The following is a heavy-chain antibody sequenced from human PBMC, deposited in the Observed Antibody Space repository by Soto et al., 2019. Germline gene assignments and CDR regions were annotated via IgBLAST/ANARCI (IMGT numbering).Heavy chain of an antibody. CDR3: LIAVAASFAPHY. Sequence: PGGSLRLSCAASGFTFSTYSMNWVRQAPGKGLEWVSYISSSSTYIYYADSVKGRFTISRDNAKNSLYLQMNSLRAEDTAVYYCLIAVAASFAPHYRGQATLVTVSS. V-gene: IGHV3-21*01. J-gene: IGHJ4*02. CDR1: GFTFSTYS. CDR2: ISSSSTYI. D-gene: IGHD6-19*01.